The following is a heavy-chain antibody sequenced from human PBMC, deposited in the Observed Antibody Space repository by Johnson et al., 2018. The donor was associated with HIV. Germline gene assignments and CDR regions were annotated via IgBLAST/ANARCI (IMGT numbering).Heavy chain of an antibody. CDR3: ARGLAYCGGDCSNAFDI. J-gene: IGHJ3*02. CDR1: GFTFSSYD. D-gene: IGHD2-21*02. V-gene: IGHV3-13*01. Sequence: VQLVESGGGLVQPGGSLRLSCAASGFTFSSYDMHWVRQATGKGLEWVSAIGTAGDTYYPGSVKGRFTISRENAKNSLYLQMNSLRADDTALYYCARGLAYCGGDCSNAFDIWGQGTLVTVSS. CDR2: IGTAGDT.